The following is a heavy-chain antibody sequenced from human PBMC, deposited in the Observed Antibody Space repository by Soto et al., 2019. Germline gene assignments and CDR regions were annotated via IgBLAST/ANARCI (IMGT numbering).Heavy chain of an antibody. Sequence: PSETLSLTCAVYGGSFSGYYWSWIRQPPGKGLEWIGEINHSGSTNYNPSLKSRVTISVDTSKNQFSLKLSSVTAADTAVYYCARGTAGIVTIPSKNWFYPWGQGTLVTVSS. CDR3: ARGTAGIVTIPSKNWFYP. CDR2: INHSGST. D-gene: IGHD4-17*01. J-gene: IGHJ5*02. V-gene: IGHV4-34*01. CDR1: GGSFSGYY.